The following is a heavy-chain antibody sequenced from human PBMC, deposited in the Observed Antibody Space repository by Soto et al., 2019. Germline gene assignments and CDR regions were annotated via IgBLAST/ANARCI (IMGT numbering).Heavy chain of an antibody. D-gene: IGHD1-7*01. V-gene: IGHV3-23*01. Sequence: EVQLLESGGRLVQPGGSLRLSCAASGFTFSSYAMNWVRQAPGKGLEWVSSISGRGDKTYDADSVKGRCTISRDYSKNTLYLQMNSRRAEDTAVYYCASTPWNYGENRYFDYWGQGTLVTVSS. CDR1: GFTFSSYA. CDR3: ASTPWNYGENRYFDY. J-gene: IGHJ4*02. CDR2: ISGRGDKT.